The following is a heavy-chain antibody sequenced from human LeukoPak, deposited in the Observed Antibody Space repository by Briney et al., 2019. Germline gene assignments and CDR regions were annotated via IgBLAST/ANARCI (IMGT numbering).Heavy chain of an antibody. D-gene: IGHD3-10*01. CDR1: GGSISRYY. CDR3: ARSDYHNSGSHTVFDAFDI. J-gene: IGHJ3*02. CDR2: IDDSGNT. Sequence: SETLSLTCTVSGGSISRYYWSWIRRPPGKGLEWIGYIDDSGNTNYNPSLKSQVTISVDKTKNQFSLKLSFVTAADTAMYYCARSDYHNSGSHTVFDAFDIWGQGTRVTVSS. V-gene: IGHV4-59*01.